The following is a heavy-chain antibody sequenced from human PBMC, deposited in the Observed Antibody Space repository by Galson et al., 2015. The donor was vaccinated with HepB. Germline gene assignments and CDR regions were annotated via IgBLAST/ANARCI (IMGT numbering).Heavy chain of an antibody. CDR1: GFTFSNYA. Sequence: SLRLSCAASGFTFSNYAMHWVRQAPGKGLEWVAFISDFGRNKYYADSVEGRFTISRDNSXNTPFLQMXSLRLEDTAVYYXVRDLLRAADGRDFDYWGQGTXXXXSS. J-gene: IGHJ4*02. V-gene: IGHV3-30*04. D-gene: IGHD6-13*01. CDR3: VRDLLRAADGRDFDY. CDR2: ISDFGRNK.